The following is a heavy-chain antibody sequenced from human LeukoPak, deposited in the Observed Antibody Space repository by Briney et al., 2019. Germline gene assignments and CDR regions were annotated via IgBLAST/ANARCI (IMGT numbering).Heavy chain of an antibody. D-gene: IGHD2-21*01. CDR2: ISSSGYTK. CDR1: GFTFRGYE. CDR3: ARSRSIAGDGFDM. J-gene: IGHJ3*02. Sequence: PGGSLRLSCVASGFTFRGYEMNWVRQAPGKGLEWVSDISSSGYTKYYVDSVKGRFTISRDNAKNSVYLQMNSLRAEDTAVYYCARSRSIAGDGFDMWGRGTMVAVSS. V-gene: IGHV3-48*03.